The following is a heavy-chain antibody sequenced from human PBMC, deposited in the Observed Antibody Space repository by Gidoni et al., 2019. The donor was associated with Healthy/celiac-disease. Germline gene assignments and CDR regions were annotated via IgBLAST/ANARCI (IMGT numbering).Heavy chain of an antibody. CDR2: INPSGGST. CDR3: ARGYCSGGSCYSNYYYYYGMDV. CDR1: GYTFTRYY. V-gene: IGHV1-46*01. D-gene: IGHD2-15*01. J-gene: IGHJ6*02. Sequence: QVQLVQSGAEVKKPGASVKVSCKASGYTFTRYYMHWVRQAPGQGLEWMGIINPSGGSTSYAQKFQGRVTMTRDTSTSTVYMELSSLRSEDTAVYYCARGYCSGGSCYSNYYYYYGMDVWGQGTTVTVSS.